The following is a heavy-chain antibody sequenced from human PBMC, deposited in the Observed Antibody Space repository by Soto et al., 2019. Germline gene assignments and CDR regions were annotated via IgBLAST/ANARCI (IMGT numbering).Heavy chain of an antibody. J-gene: IGHJ3*02. CDR2: INHRGST. CDR1: GGSFSGYY. D-gene: IGHD6-19*01. V-gene: IGHV4-34*01. Sequence: QVQLQQWGAGLLKPSETLSLTCAVYGGSFSGYYWSWISQSPGKGLEWIGEINHRGSTNYNPSLRSRVTISVDTSKNQFSLKLSAVTAADTAVYYWARELAVARGAFDIWGQGTMVTVSS. CDR3: ARELAVARGAFDI.